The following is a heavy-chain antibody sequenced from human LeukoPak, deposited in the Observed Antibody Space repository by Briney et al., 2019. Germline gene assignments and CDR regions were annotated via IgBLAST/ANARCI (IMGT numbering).Heavy chain of an antibody. D-gene: IGHD5-12*01. J-gene: IGHJ4*02. Sequence: PGGSLRLSCAASGFTFSSYGMSWVRQAPGKGLEWVSAISGSGGSTYYADSVKGRFTISRDNSKNTLYLQMNSLRAEDTAFYYCARGIDSGYDYFDSWGQGTLVTVSS. CDR3: ARGIDSGYDYFDS. V-gene: IGHV3-23*01. CDR2: ISGSGGST. CDR1: GFTFSSYG.